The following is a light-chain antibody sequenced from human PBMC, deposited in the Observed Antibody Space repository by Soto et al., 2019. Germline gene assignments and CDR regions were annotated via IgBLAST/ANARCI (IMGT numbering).Light chain of an antibody. CDR3: SSFAGNNNLV. Sequence: QSALTQPPSASGSPEQSVTISCTGTSSDVGGYNYVSWYQQHPGKAPKLMISEVSKRPSGVPDRFSGSKYGNTASLTVSGLQAEDEADYYCSSFAGNNNLVFGGGTKLTVL. J-gene: IGLJ2*01. CDR1: SSDVGGYNY. V-gene: IGLV2-8*01. CDR2: EVS.